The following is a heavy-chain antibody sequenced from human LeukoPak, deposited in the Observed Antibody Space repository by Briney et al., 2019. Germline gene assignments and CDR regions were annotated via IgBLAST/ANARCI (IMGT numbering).Heavy chain of an antibody. CDR3: ARDGPTAYFDY. V-gene: IGHV3-7*01. D-gene: IGHD5-18*01. J-gene: IGHJ4*02. Sequence: GGSLRLSCSASGFTFSNNWMTWVRQAPGRGLEWVANIKEDGSETYYVDSVKGRFTISRDNAKNSVYLQMSSLRAEDTAVYYCARDGPTAYFDYWGQGTLVAVSS. CDR1: GFTFSNNW. CDR2: IKEDGSET.